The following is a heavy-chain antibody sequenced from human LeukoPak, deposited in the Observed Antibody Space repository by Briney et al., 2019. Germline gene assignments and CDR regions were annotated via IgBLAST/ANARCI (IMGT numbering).Heavy chain of an antibody. Sequence: AGGSLRLSCAASGFTFSSYAMSWVRQAPGKGLEWVSAISGSGGSTYYADSVKGRFTISRDNSKNTLYLQMNSLRAEDTAVYYCAKDTGSPPPSSGRFFDYWGQGTLVTVSS. J-gene: IGHJ4*02. CDR3: AKDTGSPPPSSGRFFDY. V-gene: IGHV3-23*01. CDR1: GFTFSSYA. CDR2: ISGSGGST. D-gene: IGHD2-8*02.